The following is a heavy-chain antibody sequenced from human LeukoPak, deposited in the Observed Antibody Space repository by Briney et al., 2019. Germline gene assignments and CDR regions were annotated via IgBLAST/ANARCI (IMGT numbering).Heavy chain of an antibody. V-gene: IGHV4-4*07. D-gene: IGHD6-19*01. CDR2: SYTSGST. CDR1: GGSISNYY. J-gene: IGHJ4*02. CDR3: AKLGYSSGWFEVDS. Sequence: SETLSLTCTVSGGSISNYYWTWIRQPAGKGLEWIGRSYTSGSTNYNPSLKSRVTISLDKSKNQFSLRLSSVTAADTAVYFCAKLGYSSGWFEVDSWGQGTLVTVSS.